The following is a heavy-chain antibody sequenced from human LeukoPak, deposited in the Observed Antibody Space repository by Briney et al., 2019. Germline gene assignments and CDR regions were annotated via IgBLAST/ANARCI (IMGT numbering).Heavy chain of an antibody. J-gene: IGHJ6*04. CDR1: GDIVSSNSAA. V-gene: IGHV6-1*01. CDR2: TYYRSKLYN. CDR3: ARAERGYSGYAGGSYYYYGMDV. D-gene: IGHD5-12*01. Sequence: SQTLSLTCAISGDIVSSNSAAWNWSRQSPSRGLEWLGRTYYRSKLYNDYAVSVKSRITINPDTSKNQFSLQLNSVTPEDTAVYYCARAERGYSGYAGGSYYYYGMDVWGKGTTVTVSS.